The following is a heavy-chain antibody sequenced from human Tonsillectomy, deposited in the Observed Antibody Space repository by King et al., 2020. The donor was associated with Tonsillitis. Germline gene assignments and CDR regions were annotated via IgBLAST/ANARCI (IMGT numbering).Heavy chain of an antibody. D-gene: IGHD1-26*01. CDR3: ARDATDLEWDLLSGNWFDP. J-gene: IGHJ5*02. CDR1: SGSISTGIYY. CDR2: ISTVGSP. V-gene: IGHV4-61*02. Sequence: QLQESGPGLVKPSQTLSLTCTVSSGSISTGIYYWRWIRQPAGKGLEWIGHISTVGSPNYNPSLRSRVTISVDTSKNQFSLKLSSVTAADTAVYYCARDATDLEWDLLSGNWFDPWGQGTLVTVSS.